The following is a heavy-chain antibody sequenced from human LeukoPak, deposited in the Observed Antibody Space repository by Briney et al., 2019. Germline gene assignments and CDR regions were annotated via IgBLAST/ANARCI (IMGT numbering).Heavy chain of an antibody. J-gene: IGHJ2*01. V-gene: IGHV3-11*01. CDR3: ARDLDSYGPYWYFDL. Sequence: LSLTCTVSGGSISSGDYYWSWIRQPPGKGLEWVSYISSSGSTIHYADSVKGRFTISSDNAKNSLYLQMNSLRADDTAVYYCARDLDSYGPYWYFDLWGRGTLVTVSS. D-gene: IGHD5-18*01. CDR2: ISSSGSTI. CDR1: GGSISSGDYY.